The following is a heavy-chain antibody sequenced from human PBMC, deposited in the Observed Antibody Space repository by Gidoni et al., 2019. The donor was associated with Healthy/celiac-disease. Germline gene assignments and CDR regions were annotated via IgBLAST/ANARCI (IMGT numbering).Heavy chain of an antibody. V-gene: IGHV3-23*01. Sequence: EVQLLESGGGLVQPGGSLSLSCAASGFTFSSYAMSWVRQAPGMGLEWVSAISGSGGSTYYADSVKGRFTISRDNSKNTLYLQMNSLRAEDTAVYYCAKQPIVGATRFDYWGQGTLVTVSS. D-gene: IGHD1-26*01. CDR3: AKQPIVGATRFDY. CDR1: GFTFSSYA. CDR2: ISGSGGST. J-gene: IGHJ4*02.